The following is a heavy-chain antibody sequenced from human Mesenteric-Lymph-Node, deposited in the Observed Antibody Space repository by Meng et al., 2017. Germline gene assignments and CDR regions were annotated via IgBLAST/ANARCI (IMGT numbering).Heavy chain of an antibody. J-gene: IGHJ4*02. V-gene: IGHV4-59*08. CDR1: GGSISTYY. CDR2: NYYSGST. CDR3: ARHQNGGTYPLDY. D-gene: IGHD3-16*02. Sequence: QVQLQDSGPGLVKPSETLSLTCAVSGGSISTYYWSWIRQPPGKGLEWIGNNYYSGSTNYNPSLASRVTISVDSSKNQFSLKLSSVTAADTAVYYCARHQNGGTYPLDYWGQGTLVTASS.